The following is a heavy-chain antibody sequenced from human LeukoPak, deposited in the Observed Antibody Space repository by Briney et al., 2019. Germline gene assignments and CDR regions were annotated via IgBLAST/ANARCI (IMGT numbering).Heavy chain of an antibody. J-gene: IGHJ4*02. CDR3: ARGELLLWFGEDYYFDY. CDR2: ISYDGSNK. D-gene: IGHD3-10*01. V-gene: IGHV3-30-3*01. Sequence: GRSLRLSCAASGFTFSSYAMHWVRQAPGKGPEWVAVISYDGSNKYYADSVKGRFTISRDNSKNTLYLQMNSLRAEDTAVYYCARGELLLWFGEDYYFDYWGQGTLVTVSS. CDR1: GFTFSSYA.